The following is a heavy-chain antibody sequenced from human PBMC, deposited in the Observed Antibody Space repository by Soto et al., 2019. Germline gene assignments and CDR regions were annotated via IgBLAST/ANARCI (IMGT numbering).Heavy chain of an antibody. J-gene: IGHJ6*02. D-gene: IGHD3-22*01. CDR3: ARALSSGYFQGGVDV. V-gene: IGHV1-46*01. CDR1: GYTFTTYY. CDR2: INPYDGTT. Sequence: GASVKVSCKASGYTFTTYYMHWVRQAPEQGLEWMGIINPYDGTTTYARKFQGRVTMTRDTSASTVHMELSSLRSEDTAVYYCARALSSGYFQGGVDVWGQGTTVTVSS.